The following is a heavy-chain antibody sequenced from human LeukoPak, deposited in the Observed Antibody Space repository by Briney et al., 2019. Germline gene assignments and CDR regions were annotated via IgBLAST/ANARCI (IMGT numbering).Heavy chain of an antibody. CDR1: GLTFDDYA. CDR3: AKDSSGYDY. CDR2: ISVDGGST. D-gene: IGHD3-22*01. J-gene: IGHJ4*02. V-gene: IGHV3-43*02. Sequence: PGGSLRLSCAASGLTFDDYAMHWVRQAPGKGLEWVSLISVDGGSTSYAVSVKGRFTNSRDNSKNSLYLQMNSLRTEDTALYYCAKDSSGYDYWGQGTLVTVSS.